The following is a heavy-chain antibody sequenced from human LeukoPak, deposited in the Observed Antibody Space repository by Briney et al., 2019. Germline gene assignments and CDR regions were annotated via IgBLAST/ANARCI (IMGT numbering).Heavy chain of an antibody. Sequence: ASVKVSCKASGGTFSSYAISWVRQAPGQGLEWMGGIIPIFGTANYAQKFQGRVTITADESTSTAYMELSSLRSEDTAVYYCATTRRLKPVGSSWGQGTLVTVSS. CDR1: GGTFSSYA. J-gene: IGHJ4*02. V-gene: IGHV1-69*13. CDR3: ATTRRLKPVGSS. CDR2: IIPIFGTA. D-gene: IGHD1-26*01.